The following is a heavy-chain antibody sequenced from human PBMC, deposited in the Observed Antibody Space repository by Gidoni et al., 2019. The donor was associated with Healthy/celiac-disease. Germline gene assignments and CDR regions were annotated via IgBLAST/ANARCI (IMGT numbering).Heavy chain of an antibody. D-gene: IGHD1-1*01. Sequence: QVQLVESGGGVVPPGRSLRLSCAASGFTFSSYAMHWVRQAPGKGLEWVAVISYDGSNKYYADSVKGRFTISRDNSKNTLYLQMNSLRAEDTAVYYCARGDTTDAFDIWGQGTMVTVSS. CDR3: ARGDTTDAFDI. CDR2: ISYDGSNK. CDR1: GFTFSSYA. J-gene: IGHJ3*02. V-gene: IGHV3-30-3*01.